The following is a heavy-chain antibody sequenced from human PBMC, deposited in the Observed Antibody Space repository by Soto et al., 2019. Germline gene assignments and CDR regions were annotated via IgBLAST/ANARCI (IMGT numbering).Heavy chain of an antibody. D-gene: IGHD6-19*01. V-gene: IGHV3-7*03. CDR3: TTLSWDASDWH. J-gene: IGHJ4*02. CDR2: INHDGSDK. Sequence: GGSLRLSCVTSGFTCNSYWMSWVRQTTGQGLECVARINHDGSDKTYVDCVKGRFTISRDNAKNSLFRQMNSLRADDTAVYYCTTLSWDASDWHGGLGALVTVSS. CDR1: GFTCNSYW.